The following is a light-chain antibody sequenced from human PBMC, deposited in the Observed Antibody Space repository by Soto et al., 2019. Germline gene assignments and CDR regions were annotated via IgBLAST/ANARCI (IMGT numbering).Light chain of an antibody. CDR3: QQRSNWPSLYP. CDR2: DAS. J-gene: IGKJ3*01. CDR1: QSVSSY. V-gene: IGKV3-11*01. Sequence: EIVLTQSPATLSLSPGERATLSCRASQSVSSYLAWYQQKPGQAPRLLIYDASNRATGIPARFSGSGSGTDFTLTISRLEPEDFAVYYCQQRSNWPSLYPFGPWTKVDSK.